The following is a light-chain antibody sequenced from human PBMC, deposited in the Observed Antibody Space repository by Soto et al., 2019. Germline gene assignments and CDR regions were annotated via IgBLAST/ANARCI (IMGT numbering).Light chain of an antibody. CDR3: EKYGSPPLT. CDR1: QSVSSSY. J-gene: IGKJ4*01. Sequence: DIVLTQSSGTLSLSTVKTATLSARARQSVSSSYLDGYQQKPGQAPRLLIYGASSRATGIPDRVSGRGSGTYCTTTISRLEPEDLAVYYCEKYGSPPLTFGGGTKV. V-gene: IGKV3-20*01. CDR2: GAS.